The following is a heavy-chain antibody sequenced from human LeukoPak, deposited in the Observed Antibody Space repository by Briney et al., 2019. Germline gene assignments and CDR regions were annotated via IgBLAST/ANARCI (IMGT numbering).Heavy chain of an antibody. Sequence: SETLSLTCTVSGGSISSSSYYWGWIRQPPGKGLEWIGSIYYSGSTYYNPSLKSRVTISVDTSKNQFSLKLSSVSAADTAVYYCARHGGNYDILTGYSLNWFDPWGQGTLVTVSS. CDR3: ARHGGNYDILTGYSLNWFDP. CDR1: GGSISSSSYY. CDR2: IYYSGST. V-gene: IGHV4-39*01. D-gene: IGHD3-9*01. J-gene: IGHJ5*02.